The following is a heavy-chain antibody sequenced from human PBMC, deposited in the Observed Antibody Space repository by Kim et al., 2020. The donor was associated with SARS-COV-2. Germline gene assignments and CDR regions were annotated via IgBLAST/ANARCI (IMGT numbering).Heavy chain of an antibody. CDR3: ARDEYNYGYFDY. CDR2: L. D-gene: IGHD5-18*01. J-gene: IGHJ4*02. V-gene: IGHV3-48*03. Sequence: LYYAASVKGRFTNSRDNDKNSLYLQINSLRAEDTAVYYCARDEYNYGYFDYWGQGTLVTVSS.